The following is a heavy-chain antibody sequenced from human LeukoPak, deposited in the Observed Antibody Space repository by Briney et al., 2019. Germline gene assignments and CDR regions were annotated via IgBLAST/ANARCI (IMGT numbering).Heavy chain of an antibody. CDR1: GFTVSSNY. V-gene: IGHV3-53*01. CDR2: IYSGGST. Sequence: PGGSLRLSCAASGFTVSSNYMSWVRQAPGKGLEWVSVIYSGGSTYYADSVKGRFTISRDNSKNTLYLQMNSLRAEDTAVYYCARDPPPGVGATVNFDYWGQGTLVTVSS. CDR3: ARDPPPGVGATVNFDY. D-gene: IGHD1-26*01. J-gene: IGHJ4*02.